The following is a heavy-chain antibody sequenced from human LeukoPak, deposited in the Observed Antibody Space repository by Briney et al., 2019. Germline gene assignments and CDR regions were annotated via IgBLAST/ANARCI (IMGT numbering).Heavy chain of an antibody. V-gene: IGHV1-8*01. CDR3: ARAVYHIAAAEDY. CDR1: GYTFTSYD. CDR2: MNPNCGNT. J-gene: IGHJ4*02. Sequence: ASVKVSCKASGYTFTSYDINWVRQATGHGLEWMGWMNPNCGNTGYAQKFQGRVTMTRNTSISTAYMELSSLRSEDAVVYYCARAVYHIAAAEDYWGQGTLVTVSS. D-gene: IGHD6-13*01.